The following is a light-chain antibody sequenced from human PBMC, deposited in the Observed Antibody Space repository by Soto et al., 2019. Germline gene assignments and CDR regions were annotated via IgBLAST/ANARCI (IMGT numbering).Light chain of an antibody. CDR1: QSVSSNY. J-gene: IGKJ4*01. Sequence: EIVLTQCPGTLSLSQAARATLSCRTSQSVSSNYLAWYQQKPGQAPRLLIYGASSRATGIPDRFSGSGSGTDFTLTISRLEPEDFAVYYCQRYGTSLPLTFGGGTKVDIK. CDR3: QRYGTSLPLT. V-gene: IGKV3-20*01. CDR2: GAS.